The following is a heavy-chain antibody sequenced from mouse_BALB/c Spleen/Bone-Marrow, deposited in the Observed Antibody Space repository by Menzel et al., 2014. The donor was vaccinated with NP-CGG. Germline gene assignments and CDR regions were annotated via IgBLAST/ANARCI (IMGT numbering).Heavy chain of an antibody. CDR3: ARRYYAMDY. CDR2: ISYSGIT. Sequence: VQLQQSGPGLVKPSQSLSLTCTVTGYSIXSDYAWNWIRQFPGNKLEWMGYISYSGITSYNPSLKSRISITRDTSKNQFFLQLNSVTTEDTATYYCARRYYAMDYWGQGTSVTVSS. J-gene: IGHJ4*01. CDR1: GYSIXSDYA. V-gene: IGHV3-2*02.